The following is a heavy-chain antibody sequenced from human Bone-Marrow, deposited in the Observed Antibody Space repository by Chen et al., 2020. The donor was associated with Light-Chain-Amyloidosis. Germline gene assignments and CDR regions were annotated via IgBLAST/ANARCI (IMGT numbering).Heavy chain of an antibody. J-gene: IGHJ2*01. CDR2: ISHSGST. CDR1: TGSFRGYY. D-gene: IGHD5-12*01. V-gene: IGHV4-34*01. Sequence: GAGLLKPSETLSLTCAVYTGSFRGYYWTWIRQPPGKGLEWIGEISHSGSTNYNPSLKSRVTISVDTSKNQFSLKLSSVTAADTAVYYCARRGYISNFLYFDLWGRGTLVTVSS. CDR3: ARRGYISNFLYFDL.